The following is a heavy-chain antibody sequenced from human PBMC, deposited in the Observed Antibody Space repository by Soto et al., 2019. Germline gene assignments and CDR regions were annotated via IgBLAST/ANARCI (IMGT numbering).Heavy chain of an antibody. J-gene: IGHJ6*02. Sequence: ASVEVCLQAWVVIFNCYDINCVRQEPGQGLEWIRWMNPNSGNTGYAQKFQGRVTMTRNTSISTAYMELSSLRSEDTAVYYCARRGGYCRRTSCYTGMDYYCYLMEGWGPRTTVTV. CDR2: MNPNSGNT. CDR1: VVIFNCYD. V-gene: IGHV1-8*01. D-gene: IGHD2-2*02. CDR3: ARRGGYCRRTSCYTGMDYYCYLMEG.